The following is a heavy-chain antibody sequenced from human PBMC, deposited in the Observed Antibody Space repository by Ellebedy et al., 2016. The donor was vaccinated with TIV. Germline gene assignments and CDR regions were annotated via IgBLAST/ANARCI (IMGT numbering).Heavy chain of an antibody. D-gene: IGHD3-16*01. CDR1: GFTFRNYW. CDR3: AAGGHMTLLES. CDR2: ISYSSAYI. J-gene: IGHJ4*02. V-gene: IGHV3-21*01. Sequence: GGSLRLSXTASGFTFRNYWMSWVRQAPGKGLEWVSAISYSSAYIYYADSMKGRFTISRDNAKNLLFLQMNSLRAEDTAVYYCAAGGHMTLLESWGRGTLVTVSS.